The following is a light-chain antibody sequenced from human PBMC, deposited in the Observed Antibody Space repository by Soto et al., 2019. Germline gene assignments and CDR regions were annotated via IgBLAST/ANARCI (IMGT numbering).Light chain of an antibody. CDR2: GAT. Sequence: EIVLTQSPGTLSLSPGERATLSCRASQSVSNNYLAWHQQKPGQAPRLLIHGATTRATGIPARFSGSGSGTEFTLTISSLQSEDFAVYYCQQYNNWPRTFGQGTKVDIK. CDR1: QSVSNN. J-gene: IGKJ1*01. CDR3: QQYNNWPRT. V-gene: IGKV3-15*01.